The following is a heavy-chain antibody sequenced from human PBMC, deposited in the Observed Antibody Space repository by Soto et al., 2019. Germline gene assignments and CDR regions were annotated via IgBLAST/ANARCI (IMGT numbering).Heavy chain of an antibody. Sequence: PSETLSLTCAVSGGSISSGGYSWSWIRQPPGKGLEWIGYIYHSGSTYYNPSLKSRVTISVDRSKNQFSLKLSSVTAADTAVYYCARGPSPRITIFGVVITYWYFDLWGRGTLVTVSS. CDR3: ARGPSPRITIFGVVITYWYFDL. J-gene: IGHJ2*01. CDR2: IYHSGST. CDR1: GGSISSGGYS. V-gene: IGHV4-30-2*01. D-gene: IGHD3-3*01.